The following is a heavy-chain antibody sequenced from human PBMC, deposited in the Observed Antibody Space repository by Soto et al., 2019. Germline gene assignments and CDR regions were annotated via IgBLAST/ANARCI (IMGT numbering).Heavy chain of an antibody. V-gene: IGHV4-59*04. CDR2: IYYSGST. Sequence: PSETLSLTCTVSGGSIGSFYWSWIRQPPGGTLEWIGYIYYSGSTYNNPSLRSRVSMSIDTSKDQFSLKLKSVTAADTALYFCARQRTSVVTQAYFDVWGPGSLVTVSS. CDR1: GGSIGSFY. CDR3: ARQRTSVVTQAYFDV. D-gene: IGHD2-21*02. J-gene: IGHJ4*02.